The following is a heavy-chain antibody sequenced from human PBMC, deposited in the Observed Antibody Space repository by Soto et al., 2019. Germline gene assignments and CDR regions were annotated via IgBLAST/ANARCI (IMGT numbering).Heavy chain of an antibody. CDR1: GFTFSSYG. CDR2: IWYDGSNK. D-gene: IGHD1-26*01. J-gene: IGHJ3*02. CDR3: ANDGGIVGASAAFDI. Sequence: QVQLVESGGGVVQPGRSLRLSCAASGFTFSSYGMHWVRQAPGKGLEWVAVIWYDGSNKYYADSVKGRFTISRDNSKNTLYLQMNSLRAEDTAVYYCANDGGIVGASAAFDIWGQGTMVTVSS. V-gene: IGHV3-33*06.